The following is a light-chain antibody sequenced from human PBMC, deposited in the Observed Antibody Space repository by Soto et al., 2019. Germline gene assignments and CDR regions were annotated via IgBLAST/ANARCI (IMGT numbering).Light chain of an antibody. CDR2: GTS. CDR1: QSVASRN. J-gene: IGKJ1*01. Sequence: EIVLTQSPGTLSLSPGERATLSCRASQSVASRNLAWYQQRSGQAPRLLIYGTSSRAIHTPDRFSGSGSGTDFTLTISDLEPEDFAVYFCQHFSNSLWTFGQGTKVDIK. CDR3: QHFSNSLWT. V-gene: IGKV3-20*01.